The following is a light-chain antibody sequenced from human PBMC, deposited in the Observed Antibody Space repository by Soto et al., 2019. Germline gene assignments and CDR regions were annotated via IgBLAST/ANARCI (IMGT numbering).Light chain of an antibody. J-gene: IGLJ1*01. CDR2: EGS. CDR3: CSYVGSGTFYV. CDR1: SSDVGSYNL. Sequence: QSVLTQPASVSGSPGQSITISCTGTSSDVGSYNLVSWYQQYPGKVPKLMIYEGSKRPSGVSDRFSGSKSGTTASLTISGLQAEDEADYYCCSYVGSGTFYVFGTGTKLTVL. V-gene: IGLV2-23*01.